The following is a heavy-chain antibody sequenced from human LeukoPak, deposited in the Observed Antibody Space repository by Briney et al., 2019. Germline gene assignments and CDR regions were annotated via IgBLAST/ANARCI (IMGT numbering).Heavy chain of an antibody. J-gene: IGHJ5*02. D-gene: IGHD3-10*01. CDR2: IKRKSDGGTP. CDR1: VLTHSNVC. CDR3: VTGGHYFGT. V-gene: IGHV3-15*01. Sequence: GGSLRLSCAASVLTHSNVCTRCARQAPGKAREWVGHIKRKSDGGTPDYAAPVKGRFTISRDDSINNLYLQMNSLKTDDTAVYHCVTGGHYFGTWGQGTLVTVSP.